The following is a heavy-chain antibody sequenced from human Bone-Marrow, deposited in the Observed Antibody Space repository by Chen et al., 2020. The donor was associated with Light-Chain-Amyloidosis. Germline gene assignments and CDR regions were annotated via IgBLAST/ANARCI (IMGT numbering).Heavy chain of an antibody. D-gene: IGHD3-10*01. CDR2: IHHGGNT. J-gene: IGHJ5*02. CDR3: ARGAMTMVRGLIIPSWFAP. V-gene: IGHV4-38-2*02. Sequence: QVQLQESGPGLVKPSETLSLTCTVSDSSISNGYYWSWIRQTPERGLGWIGSIHHGGNTYYTPSLGGRVTLSLDTSKNLFSLRLTSVPAADTAVYFCARGAMTMVRGLIIPSWFAPWGQGTLVPVS. CDR1: DSSISNGYY.